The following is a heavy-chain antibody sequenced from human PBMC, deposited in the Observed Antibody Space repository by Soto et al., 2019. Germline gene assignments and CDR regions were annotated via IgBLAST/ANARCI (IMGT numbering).Heavy chain of an antibody. CDR3: ARRGSVNSMTTWGGAFYLDY. Sequence: ASVKVSCKASGYTFTTSAMYWVRQAPGQSLEWMGWINTVNGYTKISQKFQGRVTITRDTSASTAYMELSSLRSEDTAMYYCARRGSVNSMTTWGGAFYLDYWGQGTLVTVSS. D-gene: IGHD3-16*01. V-gene: IGHV1-3*04. CDR2: INTVNGYT. J-gene: IGHJ4*02. CDR1: GYTFTTSA.